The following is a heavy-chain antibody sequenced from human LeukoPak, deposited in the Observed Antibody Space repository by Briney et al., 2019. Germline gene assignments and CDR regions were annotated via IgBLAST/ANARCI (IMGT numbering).Heavy chain of an antibody. D-gene: IGHD1-26*01. V-gene: IGHV3-23*01. J-gene: IGHJ4*02. Sequence: GGSLRLSCAASGFTFSSYAMSWVRQAPGKGLEWVSVISGSGASTYYADSVKGRFTISRDNSKNTLYLQMNSLRAEDTAVYYCAKGASSNSAPLSGSHLFDYWGQGTLVTVSS. CDR3: AKGASSNSAPLSGSHLFDY. CDR2: ISGSGAST. CDR1: GFTFSSYA.